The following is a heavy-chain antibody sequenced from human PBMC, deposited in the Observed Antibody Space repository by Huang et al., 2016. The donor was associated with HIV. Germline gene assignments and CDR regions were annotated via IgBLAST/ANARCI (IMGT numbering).Heavy chain of an antibody. V-gene: IGHV4-34*01. Sequence: QVQLQQWGAGLLKPSETLSLTCAVNGGSFIGYYWSWIRQPPGRGLEGTGEINHSGSTKDNLSLKGRVTISVDTSKKQFSLKLSSVTAADTAVYYCARGRTGSDAFDIWGQGTMVTVSS. D-gene: IGHD3-9*01. CDR1: GGSFIGYY. CDR3: ARGRTGSDAFDI. J-gene: IGHJ3*02. CDR2: INHSGST.